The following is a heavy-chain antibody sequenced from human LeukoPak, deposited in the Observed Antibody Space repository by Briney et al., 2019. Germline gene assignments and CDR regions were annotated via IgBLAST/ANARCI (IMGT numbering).Heavy chain of an antibody. D-gene: IGHD5/OR15-5a*01. Sequence: GGSLRLSCAASGFTFSSYAVSWVRQAPGKGLEWVSDLTGSGATTNYADSVKGRFTISRDNSKNTLFLQMNSLRAEDTAVYYCAKEDIVSTMGNFDHWGQGTLVTVSS. CDR3: AKEDIVSTMGNFDH. J-gene: IGHJ4*02. V-gene: IGHV3-23*01. CDR1: GFTFSSYA. CDR2: LTGSGATT.